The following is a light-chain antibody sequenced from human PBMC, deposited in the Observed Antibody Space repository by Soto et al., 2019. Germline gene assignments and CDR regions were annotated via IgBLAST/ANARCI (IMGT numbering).Light chain of an antibody. CDR1: SSDVGGYNY. V-gene: IGLV2-11*01. CDR3: CSYAGLPRV. Sequence: QSALTQPRSVSGSPGQSVTISCTGTSSDVGGYNYVSWYQQHPGKAPKLMIYDVSKRPSGVPDRFSGSKSGNTASLTISGLQAEDEADYYCCSYAGLPRVFGTGTKLTVL. J-gene: IGLJ1*01. CDR2: DVS.